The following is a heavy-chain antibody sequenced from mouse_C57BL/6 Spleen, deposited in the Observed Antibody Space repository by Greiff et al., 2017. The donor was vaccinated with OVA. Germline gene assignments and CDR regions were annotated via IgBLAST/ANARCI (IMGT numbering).Heavy chain of an antibody. J-gene: IGHJ3*01. D-gene: IGHD1-1*01. CDR3: ARELNYYGSSPLAY. V-gene: IGHV3-6*01. CDR2: ISYDGSN. Sequence: EVQLQESGPGLVKPSQSLSLTCSVTGYSITSGYYWNWIRQFPGNKLEWMGYISYDGSNNYNPSLKNRISITRDTSKNQFFLKLNSVTTENTTTYYSARELNYYGSSPLAYWGQGTLVTVSA. CDR1: GYSITSGYY.